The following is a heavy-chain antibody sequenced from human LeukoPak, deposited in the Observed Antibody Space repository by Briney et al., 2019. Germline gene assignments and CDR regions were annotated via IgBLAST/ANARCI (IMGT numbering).Heavy chain of an antibody. CDR1: GYSFTNYW. V-gene: IGHV5-51*01. J-gene: IGHJ5*02. CDR2: IYPGDSET. Sequence: GESLKISCKGSGYSFTNYWIGWVRQMPGKGLEWMGIIYPGDSETRYSPSFQGQVTIPADKSISTAYQQWSSLKASDTAMYYCATSETLHWFDPWGQGTLVTVSS. CDR3: ATSETLHWFDP.